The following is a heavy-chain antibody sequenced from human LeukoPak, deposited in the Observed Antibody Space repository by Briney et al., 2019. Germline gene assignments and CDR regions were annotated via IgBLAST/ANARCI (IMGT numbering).Heavy chain of an antibody. J-gene: IGHJ6*02. V-gene: IGHV4-59*01. D-gene: IGHD3-10*01. CDR2: IFYTGST. Sequence: TPSETLSLTCTVSGGSISNYYWSWIRQPPGKGLEWIGYIFYTGSTAYNSSLESRVTISVDSSKNQASLRLNSVTAADTAVYYCARVMKVRGITFFGMDVWGQGTTVTVSS. CDR3: ARVMKVRGITFFGMDV. CDR1: GGSISNYY.